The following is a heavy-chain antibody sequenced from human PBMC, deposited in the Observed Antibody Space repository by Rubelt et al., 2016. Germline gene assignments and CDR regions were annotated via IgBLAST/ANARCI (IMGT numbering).Heavy chain of an antibody. V-gene: IGHV3-23*01. D-gene: IGHD5-12*01. CDR3: ARDMRGLRSFDY. Sequence: WVSSISGSGGSTYYTDSVKGRFTISRDNPKNTLYLQTNSLTAEDTAVYYCARDMRGLRSFDYWGQGTLVTVSS. CDR2: ISGSGGST. J-gene: IGHJ4*02.